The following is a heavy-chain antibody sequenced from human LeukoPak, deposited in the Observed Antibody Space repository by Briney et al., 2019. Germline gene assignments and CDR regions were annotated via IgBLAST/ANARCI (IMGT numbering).Heavy chain of an antibody. D-gene: IGHD5-18*01. Sequence: GGSLRLSCAASGFTFSSYSMNWVRQAPGKGLEWVSSISSSSSYIYYADSVKGRFTISRDNAKNSLYLQMNSLRAEDTAVYYCARDRGYSYSWWGGMDVWGQGTTVTVFS. CDR3: ARDRGYSYSWWGGMDV. CDR2: ISSSSSYI. CDR1: GFTFSSYS. J-gene: IGHJ6*02. V-gene: IGHV3-21*01.